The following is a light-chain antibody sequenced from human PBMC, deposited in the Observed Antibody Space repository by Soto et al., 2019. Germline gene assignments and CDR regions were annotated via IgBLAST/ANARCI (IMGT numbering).Light chain of an antibody. CDR2: GAS. CDR3: QQYNNWPPIT. J-gene: IGKJ5*01. CDR1: ERIYSAY. Sequence: EIVLTQSPGTLSLSRGERATLSCRASERIYSAYLGWYQQKPGQAPRLLIYGASTRATGIPARFSGSGSGTPFTLTISSLQSEDFAVYYCQQYNNWPPITYGQGTRLEIK. V-gene: IGKV3-15*01.